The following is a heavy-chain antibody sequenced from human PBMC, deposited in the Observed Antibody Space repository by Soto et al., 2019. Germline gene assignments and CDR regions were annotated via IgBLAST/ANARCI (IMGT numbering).Heavy chain of an antibody. CDR3: ARRAFRLFPSQQLVRGEDWFDP. CDR1: GYTFTSYA. Sequence: QVQLVQSGAEVKKPGASVKVSCKASGYTFTSYAMHWVRQAPGQRLEWMGWINAGNGNTKYSQKFQGRVTITRDTSASSAYMERSSLRSEDTAVYYCARRAFRLFPSQQLVRGEDWFDPWVQGSLVTVSS. CDR2: INAGNGNT. J-gene: IGHJ5*02. D-gene: IGHD6-13*01. V-gene: IGHV1-3*01.